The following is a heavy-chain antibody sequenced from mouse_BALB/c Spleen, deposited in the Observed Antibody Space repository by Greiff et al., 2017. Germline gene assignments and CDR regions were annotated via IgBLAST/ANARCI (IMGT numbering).Heavy chain of an antibody. CDR2: ISSGSSTI. V-gene: IGHV5-17*02. D-gene: IGHD1-1*02. J-gene: IGHJ4*01. CDR3: ARHYGGGYYAMDY. Sequence: EVKLVESGGGLVQPGGSRKLSCAASGFTFSSFGMHWVRQTPEKGLEWVAYISSGSSTIYYADTVKGRFTISRDNPKNTLFLQMTSLRSEDTAMYYCARHYGGGYYAMDYWGQGTSVTVSS. CDR1: GFTFSSFG.